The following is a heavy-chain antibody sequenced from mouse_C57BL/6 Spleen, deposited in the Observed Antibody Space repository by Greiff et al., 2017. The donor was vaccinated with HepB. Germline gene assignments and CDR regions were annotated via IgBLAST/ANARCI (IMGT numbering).Heavy chain of an antibody. CDR1: GYTFTSYW. J-gene: IGHJ2*01. CDR3: ARDYYGSNGY. V-gene: IGHV1-7*01. Sequence: VQVVESGAELAKPGASVKLSCKASGYTFTSYWMHWVTQRPGQGLEWIGYINPSSGYTKYNQKFKDKATLTADKSSSTAYMQLSSLTYEDSAVYYCARDYYGSNGYWGQGTTLTVSS. D-gene: IGHD1-1*01. CDR2: INPSSGYT.